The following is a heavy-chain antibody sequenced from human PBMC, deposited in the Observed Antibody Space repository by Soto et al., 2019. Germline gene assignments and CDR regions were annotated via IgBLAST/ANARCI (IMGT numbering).Heavy chain of an antibody. J-gene: IGHJ4*02. V-gene: IGHV3-23*01. CDR1: GFTFSSYA. CDR3: AKVVVVVPAAIGPFDY. D-gene: IGHD2-2*02. Sequence: EVQLLESGGGLVQPGGSLRLSCAASGFTFSSYAMSWVRQAPGKGLEWVSAISGSGGSTYYADSVKGRFTISRDNSKNTLYLQINSLRAEDTAVYYCAKVVVVVPAAIGPFDYWGQGTLVTVSS. CDR2: ISGSGGST.